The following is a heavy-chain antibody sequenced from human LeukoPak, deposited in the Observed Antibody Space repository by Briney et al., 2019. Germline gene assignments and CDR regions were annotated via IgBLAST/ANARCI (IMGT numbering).Heavy chain of an antibody. CDR2: ISGSGNTV. CDR3: AKDSPYDDYVWGSYRLLYYFDY. Sequence: GGSLRLSCAASLFSFSDYYMTWIRQAPGKGLDWLSYISGSGNTVYYANSVKGRFTISRDNAKNSLYLQMNSLRAEDTAVYYCAKDSPYDDYVWGSYRLLYYFDYWGQGTLVTVSS. V-gene: IGHV3-11*01. CDR1: LFSFSDYY. D-gene: IGHD3-16*02. J-gene: IGHJ4*02.